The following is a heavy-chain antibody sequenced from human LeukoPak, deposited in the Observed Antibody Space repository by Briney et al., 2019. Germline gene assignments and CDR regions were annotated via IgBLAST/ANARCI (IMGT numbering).Heavy chain of an antibody. D-gene: IGHD3-22*01. Sequence: TSETLSLTCTVSGGSISSDYWSWIRQPPGKGLEWIGYIYYSGSTNYNPSLKSRVTISVDTSKNQFSLKLSSVTAADTAVYYCARDLNDYYYDSLPPGDAFDIWGQGTMVTVSS. CDR1: GGSISSDY. V-gene: IGHV4-59*12. J-gene: IGHJ3*02. CDR3: ARDLNDYYYDSLPPGDAFDI. CDR2: IYYSGST.